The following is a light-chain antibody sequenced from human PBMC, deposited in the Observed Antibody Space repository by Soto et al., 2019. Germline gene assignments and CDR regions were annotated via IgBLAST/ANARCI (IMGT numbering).Light chain of an antibody. CDR3: FSFTSTNTHV. CDR2: ETS. CDR1: ISDFGSYKF. Sequence: QCSLTQPASVSGSPGQSFAIACTGTISDFGSYKFVSWYQHHPGTVPKVIIYETSKRPSGVSDRFSGSKSGNTASLTISGLQAEDEADYYRFSFTSTNTHVFGSGTKVTVL. J-gene: IGLJ1*01. V-gene: IGLV2-23*01.